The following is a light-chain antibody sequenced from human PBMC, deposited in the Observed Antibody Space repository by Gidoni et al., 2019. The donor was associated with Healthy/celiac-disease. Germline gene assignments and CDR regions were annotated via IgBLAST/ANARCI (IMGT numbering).Light chain of an antibody. CDR3: QSYDSSLSGWV. V-gene: IGLV1-40*01. CDR1: SSNIGAGYD. Sequence: QSVLTQPPSASVAPRQRVTIACTGSSSNIGAGYDVHWYQQLPGTAPKRLIYGNSNRPSGVPDRFSGSKSGTSASLAISGLQAEDEADYYCQSYDSSLSGWVFGGGTKLTVL. CDR2: GNS. J-gene: IGLJ3*02.